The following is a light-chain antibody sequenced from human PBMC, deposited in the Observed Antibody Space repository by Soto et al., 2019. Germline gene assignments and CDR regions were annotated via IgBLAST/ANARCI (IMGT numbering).Light chain of an antibody. Sequence: EIVLTQSPATLSGSPGERATLSFMASQSVSSYLAWYQQKPGQAPRLLIYDASNRATGIPARFSGSGSGTDFTLTISSLEPEDFAVYYCQQRSSWPRAFGQGTKVDIK. CDR2: DAS. CDR3: QQRSSWPRA. J-gene: IGKJ1*01. V-gene: IGKV3-11*01. CDR1: QSVSSY.